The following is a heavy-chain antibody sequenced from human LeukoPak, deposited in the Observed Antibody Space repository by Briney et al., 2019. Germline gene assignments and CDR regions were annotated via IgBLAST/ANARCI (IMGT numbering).Heavy chain of an antibody. CDR3: AKASPSYVWGSCRLRPFDY. D-gene: IGHD3-16*02. V-gene: IGHV3-43*02. J-gene: IGHJ4*02. Sequence: TGGSLRLSCAASGFTFDDYAMHWVRQAPGKGLEWVSLISGDGGSTYYADSVKGRFTISRDNSKNSLYLQMNSLRTEDTALYYCAKASPSYVWGSCRLRPFDYWGQGTLVTVSS. CDR2: ISGDGGST. CDR1: GFTFDDYA.